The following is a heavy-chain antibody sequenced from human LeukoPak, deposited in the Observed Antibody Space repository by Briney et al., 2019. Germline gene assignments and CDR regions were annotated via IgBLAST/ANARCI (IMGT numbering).Heavy chain of an antibody. V-gene: IGHV3-30*04. D-gene: IGHD4-17*01. CDR1: GFTFSSYA. CDR3: ARVPYGDYVDSYYVMDV. CDR2: ISYDGSNK. Sequence: GGSLRRSCAASGFTFSSYAMHWVRQAPGKGLEWVAVISYDGSNKYYADSVKGRFTISRDNSKNTLYLQMNSLRAEDTAVYYCARVPYGDYVDSYYVMDVWGKGTTVTVSS. J-gene: IGHJ6*04.